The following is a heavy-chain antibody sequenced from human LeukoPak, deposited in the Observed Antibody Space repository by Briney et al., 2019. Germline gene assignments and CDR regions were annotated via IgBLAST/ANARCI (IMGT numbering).Heavy chain of an antibody. CDR2: IWYDGSNK. CDR3: ARGTNRQTYDSSGYYLNDAFDI. V-gene: IGHV3-33*01. Sequence: GGSLRLSCAASGFTFGSYGMHWVRQAPGKGLEWVAVIWYDGSNKYYADSVKGRFTISRDNSKNTLYLQMNSLRAEDTAVYYCARGTNRQTYDSSGYYLNDAFDIWGQGTMVTVSS. D-gene: IGHD3-22*01. J-gene: IGHJ3*02. CDR1: GFTFGSYG.